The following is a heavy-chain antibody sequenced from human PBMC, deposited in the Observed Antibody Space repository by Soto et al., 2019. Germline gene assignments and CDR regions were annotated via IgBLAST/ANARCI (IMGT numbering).Heavy chain of an antibody. Sequence: LALTCSVSGDSVNSENYYWTWIRQSPGKGLEWIGYAHSGGRSDYNPSLKSRVTISLNTPVNQFSLQLTSVTAADTAVYYCGREIRGYSRALDYWGQGTLVTVSS. CDR3: GREIRGYSRALDY. CDR1: GDSVNSENYY. J-gene: IGHJ4*02. D-gene: IGHD5-18*01. CDR2: AHSGGRS. V-gene: IGHV4-61*01.